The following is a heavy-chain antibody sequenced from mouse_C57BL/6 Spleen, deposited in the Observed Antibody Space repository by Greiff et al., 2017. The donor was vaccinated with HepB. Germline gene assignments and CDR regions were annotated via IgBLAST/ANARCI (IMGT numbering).Heavy chain of an antibody. CDR3: ARPGSSYGYFDV. CDR2: IDPSDSYT. CDR1: GYTFTSYW. Sequence: VQLQQPGAELVKPGASVKLSCKASGYTFTSYWMQWVKQRPGQGLEWIGEIDPSDSYTNYNQKFKGKATLTVDTSSSTAYMQLSSLTSEDSAVYYCARPGSSYGYFDVWGTGTTVTVSS. D-gene: IGHD1-1*01. J-gene: IGHJ1*03. V-gene: IGHV1-50*01.